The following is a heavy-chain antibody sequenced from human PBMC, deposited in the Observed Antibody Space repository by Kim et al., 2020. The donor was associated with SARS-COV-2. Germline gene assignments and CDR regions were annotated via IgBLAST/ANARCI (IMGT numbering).Heavy chain of an antibody. J-gene: IGHJ6*02. V-gene: IGHV3-23*01. Sequence: GGSLRLSCAVSGFTFTSYAMNWVRQAPGKGLEWVSVITYSGGITHYADSVKGRFTVSRYNSKNTLYLQMNSLRADDTAVYYCAKSAHCRGGNCGVGHNQFYALDVWGQGTTVTVSS. CDR1: GFTFTSYA. D-gene: IGHD2-15*01. CDR2: ITYSGGIT. CDR3: AKSAHCRGGNCGVGHNQFYALDV.